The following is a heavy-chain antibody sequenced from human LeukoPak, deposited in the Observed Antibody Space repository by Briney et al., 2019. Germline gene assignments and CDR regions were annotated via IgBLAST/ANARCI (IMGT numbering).Heavy chain of an antibody. V-gene: IGHV3-30*04. CDR2: ISYDGSNK. CDR3: ARGPTYYDFWSGYTPFDY. D-gene: IGHD3-3*01. J-gene: IGHJ4*02. Sequence: PGGSLRLSCAASGFTFSSYAMHWVRQAPGKGLEWVAVISYDGSNKYYADSVKGRFTISRDNSKNTLYLQMNSLRAEDTAVYYCARGPTYYDFWSGYTPFDYWGQGTLVTVSS. CDR1: GFTFSSYA.